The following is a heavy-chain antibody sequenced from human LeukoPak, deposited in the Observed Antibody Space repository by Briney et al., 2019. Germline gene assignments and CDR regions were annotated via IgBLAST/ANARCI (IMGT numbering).Heavy chain of an antibody. CDR2: ISSSGSTI. CDR1: GFTFSSYE. J-gene: IGHJ6*03. Sequence: GGSLRLSCAASGFTFSSYEMNWVRQAPGKGLEWVSYISSSGSTIYYADSVKGRFTISRDNAKNTLYLQMNSLRAEDTAVYYCARGGRWFGAKYYMDVWGKGTTVTISS. V-gene: IGHV3-48*03. CDR3: ARGGRWFGAKYYMDV. D-gene: IGHD3-10*01.